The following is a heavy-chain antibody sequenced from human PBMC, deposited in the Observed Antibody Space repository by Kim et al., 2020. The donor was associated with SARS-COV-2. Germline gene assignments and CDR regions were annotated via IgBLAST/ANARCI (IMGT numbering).Heavy chain of an antibody. CDR3: TKGGVVRWYYGVDV. V-gene: IGHV3-30*18. D-gene: IGHD3-3*01. CDR2: ISSDGSNK. J-gene: IGHJ6*02. CDR1: GFTFSSHG. Sequence: GGSLRLSCAASGFTFSSHGLHWVRQAPGKGLEWVAVISSDGSNKYYADSVKGRLTISRDNSKNTPYLQRNSLRAEDTAVYYCTKGGVVRWYYGVDVWGQG.